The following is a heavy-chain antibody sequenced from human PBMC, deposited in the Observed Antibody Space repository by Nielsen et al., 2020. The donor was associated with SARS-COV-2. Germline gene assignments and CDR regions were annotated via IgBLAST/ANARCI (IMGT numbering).Heavy chain of an antibody. CDR1: GFTFSNYG. D-gene: IGHD2-2*01. Sequence: GESLKISCAVSGFTFSNYGMTWVRQAPGKGLEWVSSISSRGGSTYYANSVEGRFTISRDNSKNTLFLQMNSLRVEDTAVYFCATTGDILVVPTAGSAYWGQGTLVIVSS. CDR3: ATTGDILVVPTAGSAY. V-gene: IGHV3-23*01. J-gene: IGHJ4*02. CDR2: ISSRGGST.